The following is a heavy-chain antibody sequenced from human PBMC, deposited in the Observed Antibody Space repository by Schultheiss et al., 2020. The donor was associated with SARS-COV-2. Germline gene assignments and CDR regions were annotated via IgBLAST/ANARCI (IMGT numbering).Heavy chain of an antibody. CDR2: ISGSGGST. V-gene: IGHV3-23*01. CDR1: GFTFSSYG. J-gene: IGHJ3*02. D-gene: IGHD2-2*01. CDR3: AKDYCSSTSCYAGAGAFDI. Sequence: GGSLRLSCAASGFTFSSYGMHWVRQAPGKGLEWVSAISGSGGSTYYADSVKGQFTISRDNSKNTLYLQMNSLRAEDTAVYYCAKDYCSSTSCYAGAGAFDIWGQGTMVTVS.